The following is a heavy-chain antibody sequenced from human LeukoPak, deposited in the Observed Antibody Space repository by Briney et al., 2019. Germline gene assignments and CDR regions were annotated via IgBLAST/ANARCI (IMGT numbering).Heavy chain of an antibody. J-gene: IGHJ6*02. CDR3: TRGPIQLWIHNAMDV. CDR2: IRSKAYRGTT. Sequence: PGRSLRLSCTASGFNFGDHAMSWVRQAPGKGLEWEGFIRSKAYRGTTEYAASVTGRFTISRDDSKSIAFLQMNSLKTEDTALYYCTRGPIQLWIHNAMDVWGQGTTVTVSS. D-gene: IGHD5-18*01. CDR1: GFNFGDHA. V-gene: IGHV3-49*04.